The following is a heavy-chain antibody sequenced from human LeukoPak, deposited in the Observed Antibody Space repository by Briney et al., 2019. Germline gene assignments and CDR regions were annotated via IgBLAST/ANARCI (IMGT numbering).Heavy chain of an antibody. CDR1: GASISTYC. Sequence: SDTLSLTCTVSGASISTYCWSCIRQPPGQGLEWIGDICYSDTTNYKPSLKSRVTISVDTPKNQFSLRLTSMTAADTAVYYCARGASGSGSSLSPWGQGLLVTVSS. D-gene: IGHD3-10*01. J-gene: IGHJ5*02. CDR2: ICYSDTT. CDR3: ARGASGSGSSLSP. V-gene: IGHV4-59*01.